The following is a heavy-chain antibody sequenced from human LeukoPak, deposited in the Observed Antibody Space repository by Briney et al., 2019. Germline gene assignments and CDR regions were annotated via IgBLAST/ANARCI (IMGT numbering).Heavy chain of an antibody. J-gene: IGHJ4*02. D-gene: IGHD1-26*01. Sequence: ASVKVSCKASGYIFTGYYIHWVRQAPGQGLEWMGWINPNSGGTNYAQKFQGRVTMTRDTSINTAYMELSSLRSDDTAVFYCARDAVSGSYGLTGNFDYWGQGTLVTVSS. V-gene: IGHV1-2*02. CDR1: GYIFTGYY. CDR3: ARDAVSGSYGLTGNFDY. CDR2: INPNSGGT.